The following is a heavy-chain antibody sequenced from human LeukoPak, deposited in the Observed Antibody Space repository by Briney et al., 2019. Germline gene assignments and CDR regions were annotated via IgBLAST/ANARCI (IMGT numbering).Heavy chain of an antibody. V-gene: IGHV1-18*01. CDR1: GGTFSSYA. D-gene: IGHD2-21*02. CDR3: ARDSLAYCGGDCYPFDY. J-gene: IGHJ4*02. Sequence: ASVKVSCKASGGTFSSYAISWVRQAPGQGLEWMGWISAYNGNTNYAQKLQGRVTMTTDTSTSTAYMELRSLRSDDTAVYYCARDSLAYCGGDCYPFDYWGQGTLVTVSS. CDR2: ISAYNGNT.